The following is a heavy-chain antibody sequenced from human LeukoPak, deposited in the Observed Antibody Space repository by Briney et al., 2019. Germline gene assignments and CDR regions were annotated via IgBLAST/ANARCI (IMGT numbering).Heavy chain of an antibody. V-gene: IGHV4-59*08. J-gene: IGHJ6*03. CDR1: GGSISSYY. CDR3: ARHPDYYMDV. Sequence: SGTLSLTCTVSGGSISSYYWSWIRQPPGKGLEWIGYIYYSGSTNYNPSLKSRVTISVDTSKNQFSLKLSSVTAADTAVYYCARHPDYYMDVWGKGTTVTVSS. CDR2: IYYSGST.